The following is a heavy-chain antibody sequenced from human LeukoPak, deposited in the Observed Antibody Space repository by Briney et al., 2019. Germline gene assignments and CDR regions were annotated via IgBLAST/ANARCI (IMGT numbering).Heavy chain of an antibody. CDR3: AKEALPYYYETSGAFDY. V-gene: IGHV3-23*01. CDR2: ISGSGGST. D-gene: IGHD3-22*01. CDR1: GFTFSSYA. J-gene: IGHJ4*02. Sequence: GGSLRLSCAASGFTFSSYAMSWVRQAPGKGLEWVSAISGSGGSTYYADSVKGRFTISRDNSKNTLYLQMSSLRAEDTAVYYCAKEALPYYYETSGAFDYWGQGTLVTVSS.